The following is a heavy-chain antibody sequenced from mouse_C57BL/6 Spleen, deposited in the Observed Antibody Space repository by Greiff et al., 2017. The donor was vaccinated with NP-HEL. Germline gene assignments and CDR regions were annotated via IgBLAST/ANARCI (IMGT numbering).Heavy chain of an antibody. CDR3: ARSGSNYFFFDY. CDR1: GYTFTSYW. CDR2: IHPNSGST. V-gene: IGHV1-64*01. Sequence: QVPLQQPGAELVKPGASVKLSCKASGYTFTSYWMHWVKQRPGQGLEWIGMIHPNSGSTNYNEKFKSKATLTVDKSSSTAYMQLSSLTSEDSAVYYCARSGSNYFFFDYWGQGTTLTVSS. J-gene: IGHJ2*01. D-gene: IGHD2-5*01.